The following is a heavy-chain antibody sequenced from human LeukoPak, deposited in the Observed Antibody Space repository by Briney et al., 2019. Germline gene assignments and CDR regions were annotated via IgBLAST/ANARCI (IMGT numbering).Heavy chain of an antibody. Sequence: GGSLRLSCAASGFTFSNAWMSWVRQAPGKGLEWVSSISSSSSYIYYADSVKGRFTISRDNAKNSLYLQMNSLRAEDTAVYYCARDPGIAAAGTSGYWGQGTLVTVSS. CDR2: ISSSSSYI. CDR1: GFTFSNAW. D-gene: IGHD6-13*01. V-gene: IGHV3-21*01. J-gene: IGHJ4*02. CDR3: ARDPGIAAAGTSGY.